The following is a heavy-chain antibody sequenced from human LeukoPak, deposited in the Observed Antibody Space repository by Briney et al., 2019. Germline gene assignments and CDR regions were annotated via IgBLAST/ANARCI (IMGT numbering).Heavy chain of an antibody. CDR2: IIPILGIA. Sequence: ASVKVSCKASGGTFSSYAISWVRQAPGQGLEWMGRIIPILGIANYAQKFQGRVTITADKSTSTAYMELSSLRSEDTAVYYCARVTNGDLGSYSDWGQGTLVTVSS. V-gene: IGHV1-69*04. CDR3: ARVTNGDLGSYSD. J-gene: IGHJ4*02. D-gene: IGHD3-10*01. CDR1: GGTFSSYA.